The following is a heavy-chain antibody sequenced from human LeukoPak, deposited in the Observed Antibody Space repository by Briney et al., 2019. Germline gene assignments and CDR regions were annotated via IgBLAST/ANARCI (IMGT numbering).Heavy chain of an antibody. CDR3: ARDRYTVVSWYFDL. D-gene: IGHD4-23*01. J-gene: IGHJ2*01. V-gene: IGHV4-61*05. Sequence: SETLSLTCTVSGGSISSSSYFWGWIRQPPGKGLEWIGYSFYSGSTNYNPSLKSRVTISVDTSTNQFSLKLGSVTAADTAVYYCARDRYTVVSWYFDLWGRGTLVTVSS. CDR2: SFYSGST. CDR1: GGSISSSSYF.